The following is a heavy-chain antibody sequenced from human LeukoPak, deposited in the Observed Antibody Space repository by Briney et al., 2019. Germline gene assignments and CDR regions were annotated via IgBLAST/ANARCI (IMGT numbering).Heavy chain of an antibody. J-gene: IGHJ4*02. Sequence: SETLSLTCTVSGGSIASSHHYWGWIRQPPGKGLEWIGRIYYSGNPYSNPSLKSRLTISVDTSKNQFSLKLTSVTAADAAVYYCARQTAVAAGYYFDYWGPGTLVTVSS. D-gene: IGHD6-19*01. CDR2: IYYSGNP. CDR3: ARQTAVAAGYYFDY. CDR1: GGSIASSHHY. V-gene: IGHV4-39*01.